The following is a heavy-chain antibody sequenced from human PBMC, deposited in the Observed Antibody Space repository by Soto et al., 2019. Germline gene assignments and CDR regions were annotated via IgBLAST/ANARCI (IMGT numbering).Heavy chain of an antibody. CDR3: ARGRYGDY. CDR1: GYAFTTYG. Sequence: QVHLVQSGAAVKKPGASVKVSCKGSGYAFTTYGITWVRQAPGQGLEWMGWISAHNGNTNYAQKRQGRVTVTRDTSTSTAYMELRSLRSDDTAVYYCARGRYGDYWGQGALVTVSS. J-gene: IGHJ4*02. V-gene: IGHV1-18*01. D-gene: IGHD1-1*01. CDR2: ISAHNGNT.